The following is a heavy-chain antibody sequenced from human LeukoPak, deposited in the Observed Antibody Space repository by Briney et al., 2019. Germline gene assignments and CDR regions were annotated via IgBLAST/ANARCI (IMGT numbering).Heavy chain of an antibody. CDR1: GFTFSSYW. CDR2: INSDGSST. V-gene: IGHV3-74*01. J-gene: IGHJ4*02. Sequence: GGSLRLSCAACGFTFSSYWMHWVRQAPGKGLVWVSRINSDGSSTTYADSVKGRFTISRDNAKNTLYLQMNSLRAEDTAVYYCARDPSYSENLDYWGQGTLVTVSS. D-gene: IGHD1-26*01. CDR3: ARDPSYSENLDY.